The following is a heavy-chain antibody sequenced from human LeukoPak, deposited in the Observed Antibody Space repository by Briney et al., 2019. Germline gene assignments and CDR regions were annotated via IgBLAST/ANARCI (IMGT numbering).Heavy chain of an antibody. CDR2: IHTSGST. V-gene: IGHV4-4*09. Sequence: SETLSLTCTVSGGPSSTYYWTWIRQPPGKGLEWIGNIHTSGSTSYNPSLKSRVTMSIDTSKNQFSLRLSSVTAADTAVYYCVRPGQSSWWVYFNYWGQGTVVTVSS. CDR3: VRPGQSSWWVYFNY. D-gene: IGHD2-15*01. J-gene: IGHJ4*02. CDR1: GGPSSTYY.